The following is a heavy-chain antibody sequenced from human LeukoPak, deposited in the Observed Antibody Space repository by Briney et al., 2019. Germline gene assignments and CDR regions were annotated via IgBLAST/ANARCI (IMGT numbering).Heavy chain of an antibody. CDR1: GGSISSSSYY. V-gene: IGHV4-39*07. D-gene: IGHD5-18*01. CDR3: ARELGYSYGRYFDY. J-gene: IGHJ4*02. Sequence: SETLSLTCTVSGGSISSSSYYWGWIRQPPGKGLEWIGEINHSGSTNYNPSLKSRVTISVDTSKNQFSLKLSSVTAADTAVYYCARELGYSYGRYFDYWGQGTLVTVSS. CDR2: INHSGST.